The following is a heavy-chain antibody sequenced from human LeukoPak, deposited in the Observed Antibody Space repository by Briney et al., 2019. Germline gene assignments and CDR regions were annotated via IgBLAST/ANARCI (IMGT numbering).Heavy chain of an antibody. J-gene: IGHJ4*02. D-gene: IGHD3-10*01. Sequence: GGSLRLSCAASGFTFSSHWMHWVRQAPGKGLVWVSRIKSDGSSTSYADSVKGRFTISRDNAKNTLYLQMNSLRAEDTAVYYCARGYYYGLWGQGTLVTVSS. V-gene: IGHV3-74*01. CDR2: IKSDGSST. CDR1: GFTFSSHW. CDR3: ARGYYYGL.